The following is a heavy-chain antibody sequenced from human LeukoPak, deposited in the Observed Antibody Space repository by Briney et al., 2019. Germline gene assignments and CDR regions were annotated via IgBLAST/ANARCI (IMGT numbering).Heavy chain of an antibody. CDR3: ARDRRYCTNGVCYYYYYYMDV. CDR2: IYYSGST. D-gene: IGHD2-8*01. Sequence: PSETLSLTCTVSGGSISSYYWSWIRQPPGKGLEWIGYIYYSGSTNYNPSLKSRATISVDTSKNQFSLKLSSVTAADTAVYYCARDRRYCTNGVCYYYYYYMDVWGKGTTVTVSS. J-gene: IGHJ6*03. V-gene: IGHV4-59*01. CDR1: GGSISSYY.